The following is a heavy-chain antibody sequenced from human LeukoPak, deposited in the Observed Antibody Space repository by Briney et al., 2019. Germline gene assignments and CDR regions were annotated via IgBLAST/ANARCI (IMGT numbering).Heavy chain of an antibody. Sequence: GESLKTSCKGSGYSFTSYWIGWVRQVPGKGPEWMGIIYPGDSDTRYSPSFQGQVTISSDKSISTAYLQWSSLKASDTAMYYCARSPATGYYDSSGYYPDYWGQGTLVTVSS. CDR3: ARSPATGYYDSSGYYPDY. V-gene: IGHV5-51*01. J-gene: IGHJ4*02. CDR2: IYPGDSDT. D-gene: IGHD3-22*01. CDR1: GYSFTSYW.